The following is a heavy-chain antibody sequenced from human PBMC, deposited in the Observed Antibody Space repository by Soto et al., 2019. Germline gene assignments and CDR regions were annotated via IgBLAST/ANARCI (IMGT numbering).Heavy chain of an antibody. D-gene: IGHD4-17*01. Sequence: QVQLQESGPGLVNPSQTLSLTCAVSGDSISKSGYYWSWIRHNQGTALEWIGYIYYSGSTFYNPSLKSRVSVSLDTSKNQLSLKLTSATVADTAVYYCARSRGVTNTRMPYYFHSRGQGTPVSVSS. CDR3: ARSRGVTNTRMPYYFHS. J-gene: IGHJ4*02. CDR1: GDSISKSGYY. V-gene: IGHV4-31*11. CDR2: IYYSGST.